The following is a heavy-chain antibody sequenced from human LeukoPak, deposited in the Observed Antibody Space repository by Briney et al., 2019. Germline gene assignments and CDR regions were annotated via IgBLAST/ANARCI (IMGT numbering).Heavy chain of an antibody. CDR2: ISSSSSTI. CDR1: GFTFSSYS. CDR3: ASDSSGWFPDFDY. V-gene: IGHV3-48*04. D-gene: IGHD6-19*01. Sequence: GGSLRLSCAASGFTFSSYSMNWVRQASGKGLEWVSYISSSSSTIYYADSVKGRFTISRDNAKNSLYLQMNSLRAEDTAVYYCASDSSGWFPDFDYWGQGTLVTVSS. J-gene: IGHJ4*02.